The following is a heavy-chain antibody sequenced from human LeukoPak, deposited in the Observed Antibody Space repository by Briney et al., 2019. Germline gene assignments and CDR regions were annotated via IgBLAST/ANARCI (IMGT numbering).Heavy chain of an antibody. D-gene: IGHD3-3*01. Sequence: ASVKVSCKASGYTFTSYGISWVRQAPGQGLEWMGWISAYNGNTNYAQKLQGRVTMTTDTSTSTAYMEPRSLRSDDTAVYYCARGNLAYYDFWSGSHFDYWGQGTLVTVSS. J-gene: IGHJ4*02. CDR3: ARGNLAYYDFWSGSHFDY. CDR2: ISAYNGNT. CDR1: GYTFTSYG. V-gene: IGHV1-18*01.